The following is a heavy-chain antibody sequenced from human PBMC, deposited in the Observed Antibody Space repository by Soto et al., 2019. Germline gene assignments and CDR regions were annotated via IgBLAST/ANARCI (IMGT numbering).Heavy chain of an antibody. Sequence: SETLSLTCTVSGGSISSYYWSWIRQPPGRGLEWIGYIYYSGSTSYNPSLKSRVTISVDTSKNQFSLKLSSVTAADTAVYYCASPFYNNQSKYRRSGGWFDPWGQGTLVTVSS. D-gene: IGHD3-10*01. CDR2: IYYSGST. J-gene: IGHJ5*02. V-gene: IGHV4-59*08. CDR3: ASPFYNNQSKYRRSGGWFDP. CDR1: GGSISSYY.